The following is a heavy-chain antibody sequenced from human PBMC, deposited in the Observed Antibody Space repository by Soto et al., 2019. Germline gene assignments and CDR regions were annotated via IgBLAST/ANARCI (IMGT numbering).Heavy chain of an antibody. V-gene: IGHV3-23*01. CDR2: IKSDDSST. CDR1: GFSFDNYA. J-gene: IGHJ4*02. CDR3: AQLGLMTFSHKHYFNH. D-gene: IGHD3-16*01. Sequence: GGSLRLSCVASGFSFDNYAMSWVRQAPGKGLEWVSAIKSDDSSTYYAASVKDRFIISRDNSKNTLYLQLNSLRAEDTAVYYCAQLGLMTFSHKHYFNHWGRGTLVTVSS.